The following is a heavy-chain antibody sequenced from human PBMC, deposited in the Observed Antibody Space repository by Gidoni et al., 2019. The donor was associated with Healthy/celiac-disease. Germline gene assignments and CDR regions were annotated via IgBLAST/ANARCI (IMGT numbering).Heavy chain of an antibody. J-gene: IGHJ3*02. CDR2: ISSSSSTI. V-gene: IGHV3-48*02. CDR3: ASEPCSSTSCYSVAFDI. D-gene: IGHD2-2*01. CDR1: GFTFSSYS. Sequence: EVQLVESGGGLVQPGGSLRLSCAASGFTFSSYSMNWVRQAPGKGLEWVSYISSSSSTIYYADSVKGRFTISRDNAKNSLYLQMNSLRDEDTAVYYCASEPCSSTSCYSVAFDIWGQGTMVTVSS.